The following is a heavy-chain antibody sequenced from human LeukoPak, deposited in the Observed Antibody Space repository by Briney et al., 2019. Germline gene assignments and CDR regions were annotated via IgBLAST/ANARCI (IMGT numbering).Heavy chain of an antibody. CDR3: ARSATVTTGCFDY. CDR1: GGSISSTGHY. V-gene: IGHV4-39*07. CDR2: IYSNGNT. J-gene: IGHJ4*02. Sequence: PSETLSLTCSVSGGSISSTGHYWGWIRQSPEKGLDWIGSIYSNGNTYYNPSVKSRVTMSVDTSKNQFSLKLTSMTAAETAVYYCARSATVTTGCFDYWGQGALVTVSS. D-gene: IGHD4-17*01.